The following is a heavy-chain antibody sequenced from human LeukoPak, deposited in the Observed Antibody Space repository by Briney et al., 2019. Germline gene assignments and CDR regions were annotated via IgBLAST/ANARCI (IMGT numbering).Heavy chain of an antibody. D-gene: IGHD5-18*01. CDR2: IYYGGST. CDR1: GGSISSYY. J-gene: IGHJ4*02. CDR3: ASSPHTAMALDDFDY. V-gene: IGHV4-59*12. Sequence: PSETLSLTCTVSGGSISSYYWSWIRQPPGKGLEWIGYIYYGGSTNYNPSLKSRVTISVDTSKNQFSLKLSSVTAADTAVYYCASSPHTAMALDDFDYWGQGILVTVSS.